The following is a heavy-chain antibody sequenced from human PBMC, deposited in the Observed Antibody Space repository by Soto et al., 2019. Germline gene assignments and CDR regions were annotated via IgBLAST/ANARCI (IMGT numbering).Heavy chain of an antibody. CDR1: GFTFSSYA. J-gene: IGHJ6*02. CDR2: ISYDGSNK. Sequence: QVQLVESGGGVVQPGRSLRLSCAASGFTFSSYAMHWVRQAPGKGLEWVAVISYDGSNKYYADSVKGRFTISRDNSKNTLYLQMNSLRAEDTAVYYCARDVNNWNNYYYYGMDVWGQGTTVTVSS. D-gene: IGHD1-20*01. CDR3: ARDVNNWNNYYYYGMDV. V-gene: IGHV3-30-3*01.